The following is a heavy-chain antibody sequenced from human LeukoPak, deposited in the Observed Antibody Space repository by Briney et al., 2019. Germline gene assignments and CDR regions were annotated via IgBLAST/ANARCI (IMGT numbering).Heavy chain of an antibody. CDR3: ARSGYSHGWTTGANFDY. Sequence: GGSLRLSCAASGFTFDDYAMHWVRQAPGKGLEWVSGISWNSGSIGYADSVKGRFTISRDNAKNSLYLQMNSLRAEDTALYYCARSGYSHGWTTGANFDYWGQGTLVTVSS. J-gene: IGHJ4*02. CDR1: GFTFDDYA. D-gene: IGHD5-18*01. CDR2: ISWNSGSI. V-gene: IGHV3-9*01.